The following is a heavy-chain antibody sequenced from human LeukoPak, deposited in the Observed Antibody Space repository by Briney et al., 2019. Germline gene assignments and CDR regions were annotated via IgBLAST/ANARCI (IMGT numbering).Heavy chain of an antibody. CDR2: IIPIFGTA. CDR3: ARASMRKYCGGDCYPPYNWFDP. D-gene: IGHD2-21*02. Sequence: SVKVSCKASGGTSSSYAISWVRQAPGQGLEWMGGIIPIFGTANYAQKFQGRVTITADESTSTAYMELSSLRSEDTAVYYCARASMRKYCGGDCYPPYNWFDPWGQGTLVTVCS. V-gene: IGHV1-69*01. J-gene: IGHJ5*02. CDR1: GGTSSSYA.